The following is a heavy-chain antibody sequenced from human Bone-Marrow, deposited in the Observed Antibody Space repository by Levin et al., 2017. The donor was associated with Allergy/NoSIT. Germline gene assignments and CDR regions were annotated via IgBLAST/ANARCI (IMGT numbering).Heavy chain of an antibody. J-gene: IGHJ4*02. D-gene: IGHD5-24*01. V-gene: IGHV4-61*01. CDR3: ASRRRDGYNYRDY. Sequence: SSETLSLTCSVSPVSVSSGSYYWTWIRQPPGKGLEWIGFVYYSGRTNYSPSLKSRVTMSLDTSKNQFSLKLTSVTSADTAVYYCASRRRDGYNYRDYWGQGTLVTVSS. CDR1: PVSVSSGSYY. CDR2: VYYSGRT.